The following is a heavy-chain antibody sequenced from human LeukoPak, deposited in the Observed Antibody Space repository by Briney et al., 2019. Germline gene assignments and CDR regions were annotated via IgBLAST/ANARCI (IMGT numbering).Heavy chain of an antibody. V-gene: IGHV4-59*08. CDR2: IYYSGST. CDR3: ARHPSDRNYGMDV. Sequence: SETLSLTCTVSGGSISSYYWSWIRQPPGKGLEWIGYIYYSGSTNYNPPLKSRVTISVDTSKNQFSLKLSSVTAADTAVYYCARHPSDRNYGMDVWGQGTTVTVSS. J-gene: IGHJ6*02. CDR1: GGSISSYY.